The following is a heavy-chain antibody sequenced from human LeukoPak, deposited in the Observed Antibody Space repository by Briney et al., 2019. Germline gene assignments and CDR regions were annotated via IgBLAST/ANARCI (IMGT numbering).Heavy chain of an antibody. J-gene: IGHJ4*02. Sequence: SETLSLTCTVSGGSISDYYYSWIRQPPGKGLEWIGYIHYSGSTNYNPSLKGRVTISIDTSKNQFSLKLSSVTAADTAVYYCARLLSDYFDHWGQGTLVTVSS. CDR2: IHYSGST. V-gene: IGHV4-59*08. CDR1: GGSISDYY. CDR3: ARLLSDYFDH. D-gene: IGHD3-10*01.